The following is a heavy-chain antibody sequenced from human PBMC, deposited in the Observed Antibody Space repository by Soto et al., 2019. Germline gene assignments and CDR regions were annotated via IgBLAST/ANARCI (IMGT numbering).Heavy chain of an antibody. CDR1: GFTFSYYT. D-gene: IGHD2-2*01. V-gene: IGHV3-23*01. Sequence: EVKLLESGGGLVQPGGSLRLSCVASGFTFSYYTMSWVRQAPGKGLEWVSGISNSGDTIYYADSVKGRFTISRDNFKNTLYMKMNSLRADDTAVYYCADPGPAPTHCEYYDMDVWGQGTTVTVSS. CDR2: ISNSGDTI. CDR3: ADPGPAPTHCEYYDMDV. J-gene: IGHJ6*02.